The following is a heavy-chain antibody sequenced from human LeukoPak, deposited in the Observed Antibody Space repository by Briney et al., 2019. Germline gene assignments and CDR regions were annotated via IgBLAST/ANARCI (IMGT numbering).Heavy chain of an antibody. CDR2: ITRSSRII. V-gene: IGHV3-48*02. CDR3: ARGSTFGGVISDF. Sequence: GGSLRLSCAASGFTFSNFEMNWVRQIPGKGLEWLSFITRSSRIIYYADSVKGRFTISRDNANNSLHLQMNSLRDEDTGIYFCARGSTFGGVISDFWGQGTLVTVSS. CDR1: GFTFSNFE. J-gene: IGHJ4*02. D-gene: IGHD3-16*02.